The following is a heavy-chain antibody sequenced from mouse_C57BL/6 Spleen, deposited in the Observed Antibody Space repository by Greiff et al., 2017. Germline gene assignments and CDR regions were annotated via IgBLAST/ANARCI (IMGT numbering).Heavy chain of an antibody. J-gene: IGHJ4*01. CDR3: ARRGPGAMDY. Sequence: EVKLVESGGGLVQPGGSLKLSCAASGFTFSDYYMYWVRQTPEKRLEWVAYISNGGGSTYYPDTVKGRFTISRDNAKNTLYLQMSRLKSEDTAMYYCARRGPGAMDYWGQGTLVTVSS. CDR1: GFTFSDYY. CDR2: ISNGGGST. V-gene: IGHV5-12*01.